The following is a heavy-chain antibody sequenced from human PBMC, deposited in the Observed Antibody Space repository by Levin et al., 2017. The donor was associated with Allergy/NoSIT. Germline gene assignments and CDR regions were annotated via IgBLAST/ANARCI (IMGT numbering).Heavy chain of an antibody. Sequence: SETLSLTCKVSGGSISSGSYYWSWIRQPAAKGLEWIGRIYSSGSANYNPSLKSRVTISVDTSKNQFSLKLSSVTAADTAGYYCARAEVGAEHWGQGTLVTVSS. V-gene: IGHV4-61*02. CDR3: ARAEVGAEH. D-gene: IGHD2-15*01. CDR2: IYSSGSA. CDR1: GGSISSGSYY. J-gene: IGHJ4*02.